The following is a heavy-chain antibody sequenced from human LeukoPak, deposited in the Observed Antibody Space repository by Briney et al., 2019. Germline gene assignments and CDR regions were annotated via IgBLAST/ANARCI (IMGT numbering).Heavy chain of an antibody. J-gene: IGHJ4*02. V-gene: IGHV4-39*07. D-gene: IGHD3-10*01. Sequence: SATLSLTCTVSGGSISSSSYYWDCIRQPPGNGLEWIGSIHYNGSTCYNPSLESRVIMSVDTSKNQFSLNLTSVTAADAAMYYCARDRGVPRPYYFDQWGQGTLVTVSS. CDR2: IHYNGST. CDR3: ARDRGVPRPYYFDQ. CDR1: GGSISSSSYY.